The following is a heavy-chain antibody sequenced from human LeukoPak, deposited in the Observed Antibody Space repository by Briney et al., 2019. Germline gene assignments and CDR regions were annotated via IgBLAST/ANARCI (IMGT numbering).Heavy chain of an antibody. D-gene: IGHD6-19*01. Sequence: GGSLRLSCAASGLTFSTYAMNWVRQAPGKGLDWVSGISGSGGTTYYADSVKGRFTISRDNSKNTLYLQMNSLRVEDTAVYYCAKIGIAVLATGDWGQGTLVTVSS. V-gene: IGHV3-23*01. CDR3: AKIGIAVLATGD. CDR2: ISGSGGTT. CDR1: GLTFSTYA. J-gene: IGHJ4*02.